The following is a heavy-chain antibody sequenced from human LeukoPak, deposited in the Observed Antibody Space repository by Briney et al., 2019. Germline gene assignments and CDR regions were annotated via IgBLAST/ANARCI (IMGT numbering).Heavy chain of an antibody. CDR2: MNPNSGNT. Sequence: ASVKVSCKASGYTFTSYDINWVRQATGQGLERMGWMNPNSGNTGYAQKFQGRVTTTRNTSISTAYMELSSLRSEDTAVYYCARFGDCRKAPTDYWGQGTLVTVSS. D-gene: IGHD2-21*02. J-gene: IGHJ4*02. V-gene: IGHV1-8*01. CDR3: ARFGDCRKAPTDY. CDR1: GYTFTSYD.